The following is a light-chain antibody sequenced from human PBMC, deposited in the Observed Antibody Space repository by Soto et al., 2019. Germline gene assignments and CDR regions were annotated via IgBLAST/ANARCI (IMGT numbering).Light chain of an antibody. J-gene: IGKJ1*01. V-gene: IGKV1-39*01. CDR2: AAS. CDR3: QQSYSTG. CDR1: QSISSY. Sequence: DIQIPQSPSSLSSSVGDRFSIICRASQSISSYLNWYQQKPGKAPKLLIYAASSLQSGVPSRFSGSGSGTDFTLTISSLQPEDFATYYCQQSYSTGFGQGTNV.